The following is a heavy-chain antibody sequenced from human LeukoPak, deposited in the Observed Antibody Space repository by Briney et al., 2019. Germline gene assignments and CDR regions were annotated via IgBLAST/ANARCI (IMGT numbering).Heavy chain of an antibody. CDR3: AKGAGRDGYNTEFDY. CDR1: GFTFSSYW. V-gene: IGHV3-7*03. CDR2: IKKDGSEK. D-gene: IGHD5-24*01. Sequence: GGSLRLSCAASGFTFSSYWMSWVRQAPGKGLEWVANIKKDGSEKYYVDSVKGRFTISRDNAKTSLYLQMNSLRAEDTAVYYCAKGAGRDGYNTEFDYWGQGTLVTVSS. J-gene: IGHJ4*02.